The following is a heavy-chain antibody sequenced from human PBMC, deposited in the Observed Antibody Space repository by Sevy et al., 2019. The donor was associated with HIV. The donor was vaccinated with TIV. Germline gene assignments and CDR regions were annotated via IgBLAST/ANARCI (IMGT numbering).Heavy chain of an antibody. J-gene: IGHJ6*03. CDR1: GFTFSNYA. D-gene: IGHD1-26*01. Sequence: GGSLRLSCAASGFTFSNYAMTWVRQAPGKGLEWVSSITGSGVSTFYIDSVRGRFTISRDNSKNMVHLQMSSLRAEDTAIYYCAKPWSGSYAYYYYFYYLDVWGRRTTVTVSS. CDR2: ITGSGVST. CDR3: AKPWSGSYAYYYYFYYLDV. V-gene: IGHV3-23*01.